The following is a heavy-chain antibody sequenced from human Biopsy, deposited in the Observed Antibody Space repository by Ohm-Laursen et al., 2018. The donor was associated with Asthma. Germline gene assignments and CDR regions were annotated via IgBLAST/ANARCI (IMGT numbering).Heavy chain of an antibody. CDR2: ISYDGRNT. Sequence: SLRLSCAASGFTFANYTMHWVRQAPGKGLEWVTIISYDGRNTYYADSVEGRFTISRDNSKNTLFLQMSSLRPEDTAVYYCARGGLHYYEYYGMNVWGQGTTATVSS. J-gene: IGHJ6*02. V-gene: IGHV3-30*04. CDR1: GFTFANYT. D-gene: IGHD2-21*02. CDR3: ARGGLHYYEYYGMNV.